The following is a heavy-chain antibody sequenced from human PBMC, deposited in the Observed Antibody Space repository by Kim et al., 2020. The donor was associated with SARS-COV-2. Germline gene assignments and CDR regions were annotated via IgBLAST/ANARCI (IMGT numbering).Heavy chain of an antibody. J-gene: IGHJ4*02. CDR2: ISSSSSYT. CDR1: GFTFSDYY. CDR3: AIGEDMVRGVIIPSFDY. V-gene: IGHV3-11*05. Sequence: GGSLRLSCAASGFTFSDYYMSWIRQAPGKGLEWVSYISSSSSYTNYADSVKGRFTISRDNAKNSLYLQMNSLRAEDTAVYYCAIGEDMVRGVIIPSFDYWGQGTLVTVSS. D-gene: IGHD3-10*01.